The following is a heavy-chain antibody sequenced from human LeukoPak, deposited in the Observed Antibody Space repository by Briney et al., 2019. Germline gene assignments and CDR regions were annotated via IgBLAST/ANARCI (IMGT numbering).Heavy chain of an antibody. Sequence: SGPTLVNPTQTLTLTCTFSGFSLRTRGVCVVWIRQPPGKALEWLALIYWDDDKRYSPSPKSRLTITKDTSKNQVVLTMTSMDPVDTATYYCAHSTSDYSTYYFDYWGQGTLVTVSS. CDR1: GFSLRTRGVC. D-gene: IGHD3-9*01. V-gene: IGHV2-5*02. CDR3: AHSTSDYSTYYFDY. J-gene: IGHJ4*02. CDR2: IYWDDDK.